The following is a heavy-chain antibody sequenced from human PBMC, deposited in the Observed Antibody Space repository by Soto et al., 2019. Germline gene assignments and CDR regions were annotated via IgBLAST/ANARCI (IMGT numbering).Heavy chain of an antibody. V-gene: IGHV3-74*01. CDR2: INSGGSFA. CDR1: DFSFGNYW. J-gene: IGHJ5*02. CDR3: ARERDSGDHFP. Sequence: EEQLVESGGSLVQPGGSLRLSCAASDFSFGNYWMHWVRQAPGKGLAWVSRINSGGSFASYADSVKGRFTISRDNAKNTLYLQMDSLRAEDTAIYYCARERDSGDHFPWGQGTLVTVSS. D-gene: IGHD4-17*01.